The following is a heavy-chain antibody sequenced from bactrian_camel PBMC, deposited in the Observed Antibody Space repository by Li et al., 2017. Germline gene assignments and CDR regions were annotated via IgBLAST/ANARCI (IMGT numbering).Heavy chain of an antibody. J-gene: IGHJ4*01. Sequence: HVQLVESGGGSVQAGGSLRLSCKVSGHSRGSNCVGWYRLPPGRAPAEREGVAVIAGSGSPGYADSVKGRFTISKGNAGATLYLQMNSLKPEDTAMYYCAADRSRMTTMQTLGFTPRYWGQGTQVTVS. V-gene: IGHV3S53*01. CDR2: IAGSGSP. D-gene: IGHD3*01. CDR3: AADRSRMTTMQTLGFTPRY. CDR1: GHSRGSNC.